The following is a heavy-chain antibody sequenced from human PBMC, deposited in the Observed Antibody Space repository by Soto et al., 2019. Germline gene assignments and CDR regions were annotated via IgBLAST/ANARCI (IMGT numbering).Heavy chain of an antibody. D-gene: IGHD2-21*02. CDR1: GGTFSSYA. CDR3: ATLETYCGGDCYSYFDY. Sequence: QVQLVQSGAEVKKPGSSVKVSCKASGGTFSSYAISWVRQAPGQGLEWMGGIIPIFGTANYAQKFQGRVTITADESTSTAYMELSSLRSEDTAVYYCATLETYCGGDCYSYFDYWGQGTLVTVS. CDR2: IIPIFGTA. J-gene: IGHJ4*02. V-gene: IGHV1-69*01.